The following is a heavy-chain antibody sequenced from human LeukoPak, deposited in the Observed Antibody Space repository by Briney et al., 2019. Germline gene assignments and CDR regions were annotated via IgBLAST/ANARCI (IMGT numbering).Heavy chain of an antibody. CDR1: GGSFSGYY. D-gene: IGHD6-19*01. Sequence: SETLSLTCAVYGGSFSGYYWSWTRQPPGKGLEWIGEINHSGSTNYNPSLKSRVTISVDTSKNQFSLKLSSVTAADTTVYYCARSSAGVDPWGQGTLVTVSS. CDR3: ARSSAGVDP. CDR2: INHSGST. J-gene: IGHJ5*02. V-gene: IGHV4-34*01.